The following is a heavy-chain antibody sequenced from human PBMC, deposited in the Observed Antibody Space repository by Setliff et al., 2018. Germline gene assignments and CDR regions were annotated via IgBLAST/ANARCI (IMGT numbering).Heavy chain of an antibody. J-gene: IGHJ4*02. CDR2: VNDSGSA. Sequence: KTSETLSLTCDVFGGTFSGYFWAWLRQSPGKGLERIGDVNDSGSANYKPSLKSRLTISRYTSKNQLSLNLSSVTAADTAVYYCARGRYYGSGSYSLWGQGTLVTVSS. V-gene: IGHV4-34*01. CDR3: ARGRYYGSGSYSL. CDR1: GGTFSGYF. D-gene: IGHD3-10*01.